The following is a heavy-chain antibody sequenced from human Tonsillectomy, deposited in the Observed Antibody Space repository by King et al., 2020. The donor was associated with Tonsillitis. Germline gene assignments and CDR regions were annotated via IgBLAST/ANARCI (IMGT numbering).Heavy chain of an antibody. D-gene: IGHD6-13*01. Sequence: VQLVESGGGLVQPGGSLRLSCAASGFTFSSFAMNWVRQATGKGLEWVSAISGSGDSTYFADSVKGRFTISRDDSKNTLYLVMNSLRAGDTAVYYCAKGFSGVYRAFDFWGQGTMVTVSS. CDR1: GFTFSSFA. CDR3: AKGFSGVYRAFDF. V-gene: IGHV3-23*04. J-gene: IGHJ3*01. CDR2: ISGSGDST.